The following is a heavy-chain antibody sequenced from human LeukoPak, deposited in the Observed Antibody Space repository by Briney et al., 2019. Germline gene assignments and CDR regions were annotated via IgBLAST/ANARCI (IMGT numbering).Heavy chain of an antibody. CDR3: ARGEDIVVVPAASYGMDV. CDR2: IIPIFGTA. Sequence: SVKVSCKASRGTFSSYAISWVRQAPGQGLEWMGGIIPIFGTANYAQKFQGRVTITADESTSTAYMELSSLRSEDTAVYYCARGEDIVVVPAASYGMDVWGQGTTVTVSS. J-gene: IGHJ6*02. CDR1: RGTFSSYA. V-gene: IGHV1-69*13. D-gene: IGHD2-2*01.